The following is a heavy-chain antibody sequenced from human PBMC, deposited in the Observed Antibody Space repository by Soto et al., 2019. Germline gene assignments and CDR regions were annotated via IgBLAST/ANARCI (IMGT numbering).Heavy chain of an antibody. D-gene: IGHD1-26*01. CDR2: INTEGSTT. Sequence: GGSLRLSCAASGFTFNSYWMHWVRQAPGKGLVWVSRINTEGSTTDYADSVRGRFAISRDNAKNTLYLQINSLRDEDTAVYYCTRDRGGNFYGGFDCWGRGTLVTVSS. J-gene: IGHJ4*02. CDR1: GFTFNSYW. CDR3: TRDRGGNFYGGFDC. V-gene: IGHV3-74*01.